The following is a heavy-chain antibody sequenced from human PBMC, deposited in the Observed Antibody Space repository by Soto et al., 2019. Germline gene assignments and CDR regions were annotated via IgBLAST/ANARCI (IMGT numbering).Heavy chain of an antibody. CDR3: ARRTSGYFAY. D-gene: IGHD6-19*01. CDR2: ISSSSTTI. CDR1: GLTCSSYG. Sequence: PGWSLRLSCAASGLTCSSYGMNWVRQAPGKGLEWVSYISSSSTTIYYADSVKGRFTIFRDNAKNSLYLQLNSLRAEDTAVYYCARRTSGYFAYWGQGALVTV. J-gene: IGHJ4*02. V-gene: IGHV3-48*01.